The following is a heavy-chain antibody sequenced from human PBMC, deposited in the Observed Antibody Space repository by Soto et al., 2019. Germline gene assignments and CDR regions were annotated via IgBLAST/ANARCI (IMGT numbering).Heavy chain of an antibody. CDR3: AADRALEWLLPPSHRGSDYYYYGMDV. J-gene: IGHJ6*02. CDR2: IYPGDSDT. V-gene: IGHV5-51*01. CDR1: GYSFTSYW. D-gene: IGHD3-3*01. Sequence: PXDSLTISCKGSGYSFTSYWIGWVRQMPGKGLEWMGIIYPGDSDTRYSPSFQGQVTISADKSISTAYLQWSSLKASDTAVYYCAADRALEWLLPPSHRGSDYYYYGMDVWGQGTTVTVSS.